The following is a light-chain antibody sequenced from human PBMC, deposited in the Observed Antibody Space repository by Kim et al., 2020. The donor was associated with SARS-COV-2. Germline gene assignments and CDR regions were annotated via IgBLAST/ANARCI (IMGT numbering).Light chain of an antibody. CDR3: QELHNSPLT. Sequence: SASVGDSVTITCRAIQDISSYLAWYQQRPGKAPKLLIYAASTLRSGVPSRFSGSGSGTDFTLTIRSLQPEDFATYYCQELHNSPLTFGGGTKVEI. CDR2: AAS. V-gene: IGKV1-9*01. J-gene: IGKJ4*01. CDR1: QDISSY.